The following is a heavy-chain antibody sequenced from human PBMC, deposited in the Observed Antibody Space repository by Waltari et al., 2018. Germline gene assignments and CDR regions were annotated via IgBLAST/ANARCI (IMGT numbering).Heavy chain of an antibody. V-gene: IGHV4-39*07. D-gene: IGHD3-22*01. Sequence: QLQLQESGPGLVKPSETLSLTCTVSGGSISSSSYYWGWPRQPPGKGLEWIGSIYYSGSTYYNPSLKSRVTISVDTSKNQFSLKLSSVTAADTAVYYCARLVVVITKPDYWGQGTLVTVSS. CDR2: IYYSGST. CDR3: ARLVVVITKPDY. CDR1: GGSISSSSYY. J-gene: IGHJ4*02.